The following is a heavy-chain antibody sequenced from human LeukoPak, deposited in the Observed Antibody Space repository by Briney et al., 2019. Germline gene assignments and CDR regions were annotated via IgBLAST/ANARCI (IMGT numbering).Heavy chain of an antibody. CDR2: IIPIFGTA. J-gene: IGHJ5*02. CDR3: ARVAGDIVVVVAATPDNWFDP. V-gene: IGHV1-69*13. Sequence: SVKVPCKASGGTFSSYAISWVRQAPGQGLEWMGGIIPIFGTANYAQKFQGRVTITADESTSTAYMELSSLRSEDTAVYYCARVAGDIVVVVAATPDNWFDPWGQGTLVTVSS. CDR1: GGTFSSYA. D-gene: IGHD2-15*01.